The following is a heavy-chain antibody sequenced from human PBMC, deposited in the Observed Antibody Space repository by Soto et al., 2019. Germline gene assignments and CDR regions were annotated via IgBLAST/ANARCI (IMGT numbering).Heavy chain of an antibody. CDR2: ISSSSSYI. V-gene: IGHV3-21*01. Sequence: GGSLRLSCAASGFTFSSYSMNWVRQAPGKGLEWVSSISSSSSYIYYADSVKGRFTISRDNAKNSLYLQMNSLRAEDAAVYYCARDIAAAGRWFDPWGQGTLVTVSS. D-gene: IGHD6-13*01. CDR1: GFTFSSYS. CDR3: ARDIAAAGRWFDP. J-gene: IGHJ5*02.